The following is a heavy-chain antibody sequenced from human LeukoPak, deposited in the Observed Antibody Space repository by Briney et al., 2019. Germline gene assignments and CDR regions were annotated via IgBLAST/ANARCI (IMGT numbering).Heavy chain of an antibody. J-gene: IGHJ4*02. D-gene: IGHD2-2*02. CDR3: AKCRWDIVVVPAAIYYFDY. V-gene: IGHV3-23*01. CDR2: ISGSGGST. CDR1: GFTFSSYA. Sequence: GGSLRLSCAASGFTFSSYAMSWVRQAPGKGLEWVSAISGSGGSTYYADSVKGRFTISRDNSKNTLYLQMNSLRAEDTAVYYCAKCRWDIVVVPAAIYYFDYWGQGTLVTVSS.